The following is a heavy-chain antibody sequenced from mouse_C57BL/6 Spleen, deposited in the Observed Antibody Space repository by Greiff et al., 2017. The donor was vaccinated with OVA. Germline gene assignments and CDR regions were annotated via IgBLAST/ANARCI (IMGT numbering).Heavy chain of an antibody. D-gene: IGHD1-1*01. CDR1: GYAFTNYL. V-gene: IGHV1-54*01. Sequence: VKLMESGAELVRPGTSVKVSCKASGYAFTNYLIEWVKQRPGQGLEWIGVINPGSGGTNYNEKFKGKATLTADKSSSTAYMQLSSLTSEDSAVYFCAREETVVAPYYAMDYWGQGTSVTVSS. CDR2: INPGSGGT. J-gene: IGHJ4*01. CDR3: AREETVVAPYYAMDY.